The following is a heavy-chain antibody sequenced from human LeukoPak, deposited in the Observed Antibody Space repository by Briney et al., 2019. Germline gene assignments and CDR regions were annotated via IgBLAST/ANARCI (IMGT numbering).Heavy chain of an antibody. CDR2: IKQDGSEK. V-gene: IGHV3-7*01. Sequence: PGGSLRLPCVGSGFTFNSNWMSWVRQAPGKGLEWVANIKQDGSEKFYVDSVKGRFTISRDNAKNSVSLQMNSLRVEDTAAYYCARDKYYDRYFDSWGQGTLVTASS. CDR3: ARDKYYDRYFDS. D-gene: IGHD3-22*01. J-gene: IGHJ4*02. CDR1: GFTFNSNW.